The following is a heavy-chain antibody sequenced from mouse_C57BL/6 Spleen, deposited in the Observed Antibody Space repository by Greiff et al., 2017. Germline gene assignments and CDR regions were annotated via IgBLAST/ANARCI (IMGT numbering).Heavy chain of an antibody. Sequence: VQLQQSGAELVRPGTSVKVSCKASGYAFTTYLIEWVKQRPGPGLEWIGVINPGSGGTNSNEKFKGKATLTADKSSSTAYMQLSSLTSEDSAVYDCATDSAGYGYTIDYWGQGTSVTVSS. D-gene: IGHD3-2*02. CDR2: INPGSGGT. V-gene: IGHV1-54*01. CDR3: ATDSAGYGYTIDY. CDR1: GYAFTTYL. J-gene: IGHJ4*01.